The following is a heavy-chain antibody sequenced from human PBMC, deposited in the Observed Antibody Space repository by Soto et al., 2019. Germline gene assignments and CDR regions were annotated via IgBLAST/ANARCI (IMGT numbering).Heavy chain of an antibody. CDR3: ARVVVVAATIDY. V-gene: IGHV3-30-3*01. CDR1: GFTFSSYA. CDR2: ISYDGSNK. J-gene: IGHJ4*02. Sequence: QVQLVESGGGVVQPGRSLRLSCAASGFTFSSYAMHWVRQAPGKGLEWVAVISYDGSNKYYADSVKGRFTISRDNSKNTLYLQMNSLRAEDTAVYYCARVVVVAATIDYWGQGTLVTVSS. D-gene: IGHD2-15*01.